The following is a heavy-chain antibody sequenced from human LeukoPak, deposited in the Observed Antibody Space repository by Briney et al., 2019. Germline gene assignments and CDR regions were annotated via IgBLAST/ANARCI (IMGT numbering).Heavy chain of an antibody. CDR2: IRSTGDT. J-gene: IGHJ5*02. CDR3: ARDAGNSGYGCDL. V-gene: IGHV3-48*01. CDR1: GFIFSQYS. Sequence: GGPLRLSCAASGFIFSQYSINWVRQAPGKGLEWVSHIRSTGDTFYADSVKGRFTISGDNARNSLYLQMNSLRAEDTAMYYCARDAGNSGYGCDLWGQGTLVTVSS. D-gene: IGHD5-12*01.